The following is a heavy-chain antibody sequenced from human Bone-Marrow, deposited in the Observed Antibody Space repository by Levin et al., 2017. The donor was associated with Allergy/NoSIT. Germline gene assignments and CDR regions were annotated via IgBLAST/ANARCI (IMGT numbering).Heavy chain of an antibody. J-gene: IGHJ5*02. CDR2: MNPKSGNT. Sequence: ASVKVSCKTSGYSFTRHAMNWVRQATGQGLEWMGWMNPKSGNTGYAQKFRGRVTMTWNTSINTAYMELRSLRSDDTAVYYCAKGSFDPWGQGTLVTVSS. CDR3: AKGSFDP. V-gene: IGHV1-8*01. CDR1: GYSFTRHA.